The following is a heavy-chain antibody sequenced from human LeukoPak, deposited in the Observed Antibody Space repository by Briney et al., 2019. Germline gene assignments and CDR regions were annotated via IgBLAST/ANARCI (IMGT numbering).Heavy chain of an antibody. D-gene: IGHD1-1*01. CDR2: INPRDGGT. V-gene: IGHV1-46*01. CDR1: GYTFTSYG. Sequence: GASVKVSCKASGYTFTSYGISWVRQAPGQGLEWMGIINPRDGGTTYPQRFQGRVTMTRDTSTSTVYMDLSSLRSDDTAVYYCARHSLPGTTPFDYWGQGTLVTVSS. J-gene: IGHJ4*02. CDR3: ARHSLPGTTPFDY.